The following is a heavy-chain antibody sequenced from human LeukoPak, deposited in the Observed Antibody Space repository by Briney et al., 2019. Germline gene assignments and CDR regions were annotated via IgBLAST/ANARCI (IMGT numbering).Heavy chain of an antibody. J-gene: IGHJ4*02. CDR2: IRYDGTNR. Sequence: GGSLRLSCAASGFTFSSCGMHWVRQAPGKGLEWVAFIRYDGTNRYYADSVKGRFTISRDNSKYTLYLQMNSLRAEDTAVYYCAKARPYYDFWSGYYALDYWGQGTLVTVSS. CDR1: GFTFSSCG. D-gene: IGHD3-3*01. CDR3: AKARPYYDFWSGYYALDY. V-gene: IGHV3-30*02.